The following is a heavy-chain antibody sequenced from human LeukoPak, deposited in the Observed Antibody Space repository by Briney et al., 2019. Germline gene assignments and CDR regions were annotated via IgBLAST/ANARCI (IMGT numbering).Heavy chain of an antibody. D-gene: IGHD5-12*01. CDR1: GFTFSDYY. J-gene: IGHJ5*02. CDR3: ARESGGYYPNNWFDP. V-gene: IGHV3-11*04. CDR2: ITSSGTTK. Sequence: GGSLRLSCTASGFTFSDYYMSWIRQAPGKGLEWISYITSSGTTKYYADSVRGRFTISRDNAKNSLYLQMNSLRAEDTAVYYCARESGGYYPNNWFDPWGQGTLVTVSS.